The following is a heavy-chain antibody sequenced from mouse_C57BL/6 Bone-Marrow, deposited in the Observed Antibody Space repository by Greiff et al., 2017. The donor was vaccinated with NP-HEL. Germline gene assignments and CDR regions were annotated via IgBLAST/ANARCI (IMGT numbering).Heavy chain of an antibody. CDR2: ISSGGSYT. J-gene: IGHJ3*01. CDR3: ARGATVVAPRFAY. CDR1: GFTFSSYG. D-gene: IGHD1-1*01. Sequence: EVKVVESGGDLVKPGGSLKLSCAASGFTFSSYGMSWVRQTPDKRLEWVATISSGGSYTYYPDSVKGRFTISRDNAKNTLYLQMSSLKSEDTAMYYCARGATVVAPRFAYWGQGTLVTVSA. V-gene: IGHV5-6*01.